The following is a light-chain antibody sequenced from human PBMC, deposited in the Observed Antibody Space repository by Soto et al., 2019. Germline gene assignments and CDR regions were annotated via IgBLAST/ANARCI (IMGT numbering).Light chain of an antibody. V-gene: IGKV3-20*01. CDR3: QQCATAPLT. CDR2: AAS. CDR1: QSITNDF. J-gene: IGKJ1*01. Sequence: EIVLTQSPGTLSLSPGERDTLSCRASQSITNDFLVWYQHKPGQAPRLLIYAASNRATGIPDRFSGSGSGTDFTLTISRLEPEDFAVYYCQQCATAPLTFGQGTKVEIK.